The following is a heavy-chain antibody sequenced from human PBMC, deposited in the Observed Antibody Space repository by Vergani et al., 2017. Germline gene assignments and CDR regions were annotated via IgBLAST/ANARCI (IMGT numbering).Heavy chain of an antibody. Sequence: EVQLVESGGGLVKPGGSLRLSCAASGFTFSSYSMNWVRQAPGKGLEWVSSISSSSSYIYYADSVKGRFTISRDNAKNSLYLQMNSLRAEDTAVYYCAGGSGIAARMYDFDYWGQGTLVTVSS. CDR1: GFTFSSYS. D-gene: IGHD6-6*01. CDR3: AGGSGIAARMYDFDY. J-gene: IGHJ4*02. CDR2: ISSSSSYI. V-gene: IGHV3-21*01.